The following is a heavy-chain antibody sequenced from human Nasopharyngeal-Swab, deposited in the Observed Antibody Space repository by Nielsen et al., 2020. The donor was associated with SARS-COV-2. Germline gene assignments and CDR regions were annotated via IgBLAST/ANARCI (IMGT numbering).Heavy chain of an antibody. CDR1: GFTFNNYN. J-gene: IGHJ4*02. CDR2: ISSSSSYI. Sequence: GESLQISCAASGFTFNNYNFNWVRQAPGKGLEWVSSISSSSSYIYYADSVKGRFTISRDKSKNTLDLQMNRLRAEDTAVYYCARDIEGGLGLRYWGQGTLVTVSS. CDR3: ARDIEGGLGLRY. V-gene: IGHV3-21*01. D-gene: IGHD2-15*01.